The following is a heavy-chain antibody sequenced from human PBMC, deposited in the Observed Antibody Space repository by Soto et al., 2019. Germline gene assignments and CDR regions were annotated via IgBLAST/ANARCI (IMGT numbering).Heavy chain of an antibody. CDR2: IIPILGIA. V-gene: IGHV1-69*02. CDR3: VRGGYGSGSPVGNI. D-gene: IGHD3-10*01. Sequence: QVQLVQSGAEVKKPGSSVKVSCKASGGTFSSYTISWVRQAPGQGLEWMGRIIPILGIANYAQKFQGRVTITADKSTSTAYMELSSLRSEDTAVYYCVRGGYGSGSPVGNIWGQGTLVTVSS. CDR1: GGTFSSYT. J-gene: IGHJ4*02.